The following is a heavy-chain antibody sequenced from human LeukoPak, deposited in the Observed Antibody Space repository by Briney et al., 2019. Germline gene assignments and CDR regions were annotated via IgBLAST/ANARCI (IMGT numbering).Heavy chain of an antibody. D-gene: IGHD6-19*01. J-gene: IGHJ4*02. CDR3: ARPQSSAWSKNYYFDY. CDR1: GGSVSSGNYF. Sequence: SETPSLTCTVSGGSVSSGNYFWGWIRQPPGKGLEWIGSSAYGGSTYYTPSLKSRVTISVDTSKNQFSLRLTSVTAADTAVYYCARPQSSAWSKNYYFDYWGQGTLVTVSS. V-gene: IGHV4-39*01. CDR2: SAYGGST.